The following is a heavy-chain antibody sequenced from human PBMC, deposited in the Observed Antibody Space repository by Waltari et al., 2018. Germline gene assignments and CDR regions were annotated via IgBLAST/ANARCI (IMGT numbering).Heavy chain of an antibody. CDR3: ARDWGYYSDTSGYPSNWFGP. V-gene: IGHV1-2*06. Sequence: QVQLVQSGAEVKKPGASVKVSCKASGYTFTGYYFHWVRQAPGQGLEWMGRINPNTRDTTYAQEFQGRVTMTRDTSISTAYMELTSLRSEDTAVYYCARDWGYYSDTSGYPSNWFGPWGQGTLVTVSS. CDR1: GYTFTGYY. D-gene: IGHD3-22*01. CDR2: INPNTRDT. J-gene: IGHJ5*02.